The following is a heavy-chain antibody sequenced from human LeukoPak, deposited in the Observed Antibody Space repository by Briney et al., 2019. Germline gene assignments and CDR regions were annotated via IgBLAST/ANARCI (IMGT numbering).Heavy chain of an antibody. Sequence: GESLKISCKAFGYSFTNYWIDWVRQMPGKGLELLGVIYPGESETRYSPSFQGQVTISADRSISTAYLQWSSLKASDTAMYYCARHQYSGTFYNAFDIWGQGTMVTVSS. J-gene: IGHJ3*02. V-gene: IGHV5-51*01. D-gene: IGHD1-26*01. CDR3: ARHQYSGTFYNAFDI. CDR1: GYSFTNYW. CDR2: IYPGESET.